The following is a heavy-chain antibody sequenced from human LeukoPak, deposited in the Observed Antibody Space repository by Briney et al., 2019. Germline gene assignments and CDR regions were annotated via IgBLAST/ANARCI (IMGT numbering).Heavy chain of an antibody. Sequence: GFLRLSCAASGFTFSSSAMSWVRQAPGKGLEWVSGIGGSGAGTYYAVSVKGRFTISRDNSKNTLYLQMNSLRAEDTAVYYCATTLHSGYYDLYWGQGTLVTVSS. D-gene: IGHD3-22*01. CDR1: GFTFSSSA. J-gene: IGHJ4*02. CDR2: IGGSGAGT. V-gene: IGHV3-23*01. CDR3: ATTLHSGYYDLY.